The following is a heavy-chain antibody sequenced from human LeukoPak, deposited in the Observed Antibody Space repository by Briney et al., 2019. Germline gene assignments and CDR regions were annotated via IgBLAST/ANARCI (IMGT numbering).Heavy chain of an antibody. CDR3: ARAGPSSSWHQFDY. Sequence: GGSLRLSCAPSGFTFSSYEMNWVRQAPGKGLEWVSVIYSGGRTYYADSVKGRFTISRDNSKNTLYLQMNRLRAEDTAVYYCARAGPSSSWHQFDYWGQGTLVTVSS. CDR1: GFTFSSYE. CDR2: IYSGGRT. D-gene: IGHD6-13*01. J-gene: IGHJ4*02. V-gene: IGHV3-66*01.